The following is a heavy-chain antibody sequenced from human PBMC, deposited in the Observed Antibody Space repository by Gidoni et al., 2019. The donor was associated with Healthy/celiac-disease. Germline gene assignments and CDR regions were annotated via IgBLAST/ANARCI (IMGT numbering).Heavy chain of an antibody. D-gene: IGHD6-13*01. CDR2: INHSGST. Sequence: QVQLQQWGAGLLKPSETLSLTCAVYGGSFSGYYWSWIRQPPGKGLEWIGEINHSGSTNYNPSLKSRVTISVDTSKNQFSLKLSSVTAADTAVYYCARIIAAAAGVRFDPWGQGTLVTVSS. J-gene: IGHJ5*02. V-gene: IGHV4-34*01. CDR3: ARIIAAAAGVRFDP. CDR1: GGSFSGYY.